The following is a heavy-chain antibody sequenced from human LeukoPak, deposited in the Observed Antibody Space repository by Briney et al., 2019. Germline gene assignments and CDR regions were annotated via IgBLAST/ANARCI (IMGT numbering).Heavy chain of an antibody. CDR2: ISAYNGNT. D-gene: IGHD1-26*01. CDR1: GYTFSSYG. J-gene: IGHJ4*02. CDR3: ARGDGNYYDY. Sequence: ASVKVSCKASGYTFSSYGISWVRQAPGQGLEWMGWISAYNGNTNYAQKFQGRVTMTTDTSTSTAYMELRSLRSDDTAVYFSARGDGNYYDYWGQGTLVTVSS. V-gene: IGHV1-18*01.